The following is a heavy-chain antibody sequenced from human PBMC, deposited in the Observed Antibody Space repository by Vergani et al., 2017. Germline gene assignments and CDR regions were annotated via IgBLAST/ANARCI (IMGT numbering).Heavy chain of an antibody. Sequence: QVQLVESGGGVVQPGRSLRLSCAASGFTFSSYGMHWVRQAPGKGLEWVAVISYDGSNKYYADSVKGRFTISRDNSKNTLYLQMNSLRAEDTAVYYCTSPNIVVVPTLPGTQFDYWGQGTLVTVSS. J-gene: IGHJ4*02. CDR2: ISYDGSNK. V-gene: IGHV3-30*03. CDR1: GFTFSSYG. D-gene: IGHD2-2*01. CDR3: TSPNIVVVPTLPGTQFDY.